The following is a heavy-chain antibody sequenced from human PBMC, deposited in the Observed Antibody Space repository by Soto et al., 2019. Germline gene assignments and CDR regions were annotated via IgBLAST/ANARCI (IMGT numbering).Heavy chain of an antibody. D-gene: IGHD6-6*01. Sequence: SLRLSCAASGFTFSSYAMSWVRQAPGKGLEWVSAISGSGGSTYYADSVKGRFTISRDNSKNTLYLQMNSLRAEDTAVYYCAKAGVEYSCSSGWFDPWGQGTLVTVSS. J-gene: IGHJ5*02. CDR1: GFTFSSYA. CDR2: ISGSGGST. V-gene: IGHV3-23*01. CDR3: AKAGVEYSCSSGWFDP.